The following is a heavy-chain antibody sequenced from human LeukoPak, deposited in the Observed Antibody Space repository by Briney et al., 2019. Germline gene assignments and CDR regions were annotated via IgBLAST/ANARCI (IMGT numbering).Heavy chain of an antibody. Sequence: RGESLQVSCKGSGYSFTSYWIGWVRQMPGKGLEWMGIIYPGDSDTRYSPSFQGQVTISADKSISTAYLQWSSLKASDTAMYYCARMWSPTVAARDAFDIWGQGTMVTVSS. J-gene: IGHJ3*02. CDR3: ARMWSPTVAARDAFDI. CDR2: IYPGDSDT. CDR1: GYSFTSYW. V-gene: IGHV5-51*01. D-gene: IGHD6-6*01.